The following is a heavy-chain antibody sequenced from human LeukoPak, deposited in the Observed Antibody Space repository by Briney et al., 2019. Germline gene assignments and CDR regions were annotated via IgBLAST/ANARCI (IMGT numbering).Heavy chain of an antibody. Sequence: SETLSLTCTVSRGSISGYSWSWIRQSPGGGLEWIGYIYYSGDTAYNPSLRSRVTMSVDTSKNQFSLQLRSMTTADTAVYYCARDEPYCGGDCYPYNWFDPWGQGTLVTVSS. D-gene: IGHD2-21*02. CDR1: RGSISGYS. V-gene: IGHV4-59*01. J-gene: IGHJ5*02. CDR2: IYYSGDT. CDR3: ARDEPYCGGDCYPYNWFDP.